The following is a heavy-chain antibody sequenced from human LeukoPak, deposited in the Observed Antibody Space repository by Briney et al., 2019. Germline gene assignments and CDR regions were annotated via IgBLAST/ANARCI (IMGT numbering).Heavy chain of an antibody. D-gene: IGHD5-12*01. J-gene: IGHJ4*02. CDR2: IYYSGST. CDR1: GGSFSGYY. CDR3: ARAPQWLRAHFDY. V-gene: IGHV4-34*01. Sequence: PSETLSLTCAVYGGSFSGYYWSWLRQPPGKGLEWIGNIYYSGSTYYNPSLKSRVTISLDTSKNQFSLKMSSVTAADTAVYYCARAPQWLRAHFDYWGQGTLVTVSS.